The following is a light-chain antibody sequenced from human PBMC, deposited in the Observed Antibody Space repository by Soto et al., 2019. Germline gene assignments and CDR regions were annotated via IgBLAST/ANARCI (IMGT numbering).Light chain of an antibody. J-gene: IGLJ2*01. V-gene: IGLV2-8*01. Sequence: QSALTQPPSASGSPGQSVTISCTGTSSDVGGYNYVSWYQQHPGKAPKLMIYEVSKRPSGVPDRFSGSKSDNTPSLTVSGLQAEDEADYYCSSYAGSNNLLFGGGTKLTVL. CDR2: EVS. CDR3: SSYAGSNNLL. CDR1: SSDVGGYNY.